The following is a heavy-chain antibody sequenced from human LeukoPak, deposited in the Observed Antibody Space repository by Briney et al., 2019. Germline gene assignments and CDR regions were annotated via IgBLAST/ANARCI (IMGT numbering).Heavy chain of an antibody. D-gene: IGHD2-2*02. J-gene: IGHJ6*03. Sequence: GGSLRLSCAASGFTFSSYSMNWVSQASGKGLEWVSYISSSSSTIYYAESVKGRFTISRDNAKNSLYLQMNSLRAEDTAVYYCARADIVVVPAAIDYYYYMDVWGKGTTVTVSS. CDR3: ARADIVVVPAAIDYYYYMDV. V-gene: IGHV3-48*01. CDR2: ISSSSSTI. CDR1: GFTFSSYS.